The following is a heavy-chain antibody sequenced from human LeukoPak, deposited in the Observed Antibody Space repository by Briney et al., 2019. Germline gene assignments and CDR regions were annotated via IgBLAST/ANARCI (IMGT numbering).Heavy chain of an antibody. CDR2: IKNKANGGTT. D-gene: IGHD1-26*01. V-gene: IGHV3-15*01. CDR1: GFTFSSYS. Sequence: GGSLRLSCAASGFTFSSYSMNWVRQAPGKGLEWVGRIKNKANGGTTDYAAPVKGRFTISRDDSKNTLYLQMNSLKTEDTAVYYCTTTIVGVTTWFDPWGQGTLVTVSS. CDR3: TTTIVGVTTWFDP. J-gene: IGHJ5*02.